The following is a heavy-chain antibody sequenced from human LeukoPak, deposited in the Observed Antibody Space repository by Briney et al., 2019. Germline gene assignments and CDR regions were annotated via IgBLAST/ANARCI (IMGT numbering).Heavy chain of an antibody. CDR1: GFTFSRYI. J-gene: IGHJ3*02. D-gene: IGHD4-17*01. CDR3: ARDRIIYGDYGDAFDI. V-gene: IGHV3-21*01. Sequence: GGSLRLSCAASGFTFSRYIMNWVRQAPGRGLEWVSSISSSSSYIYYADSLKGRFTISRDNAKNSLYLQMNSLRAEDTAVYFCARDRIIYGDYGDAFDIWGQGTLVTVSS. CDR2: ISSSSSYI.